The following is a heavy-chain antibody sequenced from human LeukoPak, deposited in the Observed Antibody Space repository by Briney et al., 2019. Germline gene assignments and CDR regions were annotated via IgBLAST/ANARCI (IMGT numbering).Heavy chain of an antibody. V-gene: IGHV1-18*04. CDR2: INTYNGDT. Sequence: GASVKVSCTASGYTFTGHYMHWVRQAPGQGLEWMGWINTYNGDTNYAQNLQGRVTMTKDTSTSTGYMELGSLRSDDTAVYYCARGSGSFDYWGQGTLVTVSS. D-gene: IGHD3-10*01. CDR1: GYTFTGHY. J-gene: IGHJ4*02. CDR3: ARGSGSFDY.